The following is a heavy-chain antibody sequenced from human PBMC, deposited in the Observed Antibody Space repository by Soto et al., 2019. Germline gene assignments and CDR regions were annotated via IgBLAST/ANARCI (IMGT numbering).Heavy chain of an antibody. J-gene: IGHJ4*02. CDR1: GYTFTGYY. V-gene: IGHV1-2*04. CDR3: ARDFEGIYYDILTGGFDY. CDR2: INPNSGGT. Sequence: ASVKVSCKASGYTFTGYYMHWVRQAPGQGLEWMGWINPNSGGTNYAQKFQGWVTMTRDTSISTAYMELSRLRSDDTAVYYCARDFEGIYYDILTGGFDYWGQGTLVTVSS. D-gene: IGHD3-9*01.